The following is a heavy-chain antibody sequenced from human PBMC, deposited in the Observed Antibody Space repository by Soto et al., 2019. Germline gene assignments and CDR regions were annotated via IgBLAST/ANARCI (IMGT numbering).Heavy chain of an antibody. V-gene: IGHV3-23*01. CDR3: AKVTHFDWLLSPDYFDY. CDR1: GFTLSSYA. J-gene: IGHJ4*02. D-gene: IGHD3-9*01. Sequence: PGGSLRLSCAASGFTLSSYAMSWVRQAPGKGLEWVSAISGSGGSTYYADAVMGRFTISRDNSKNTLYLQMSSIRAEDPAAYYSAKVTHFDWLLSPDYFDYWGQGTLVTVSS. CDR2: ISGSGGST.